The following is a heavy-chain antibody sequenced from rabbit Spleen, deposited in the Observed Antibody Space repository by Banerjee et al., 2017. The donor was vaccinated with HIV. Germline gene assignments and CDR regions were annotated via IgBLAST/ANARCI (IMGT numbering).Heavy chain of an antibody. CDR1: VFDFSNYG. CDR2: IEPIFGRT. J-gene: IGHJ4*01. V-gene: IGHV1S47*01. CDR3: VRDRAGDADYCPYYLNL. D-gene: IGHD2-1*01. Sequence: QEQLVESGGGLVQPGGSLKLSCKASVFDFSNYGVTWVRQAPGKGLEWIGYIEPIFGRTYYANWVKGRFTISSHNAQNTLYLHLSSLTAADTATYFCVRDRAGDADYCPYYLNLWGPGTLVTVS.